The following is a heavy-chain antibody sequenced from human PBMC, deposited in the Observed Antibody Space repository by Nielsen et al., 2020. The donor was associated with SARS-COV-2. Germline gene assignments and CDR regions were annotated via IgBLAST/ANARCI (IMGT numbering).Heavy chain of an antibody. Sequence: GGSLRLSCAASGLTFNTYAMNWVRHAPGKGLEWVAYISASSANIHYAASVNGRFTVFRDNAKNSPYLQMNNLRDEDTAVYYCASDPSYASSWLHYFDFWGQGTLVTVSS. CDR1: GLTFNTYA. V-gene: IGHV3-48*02. D-gene: IGHD5-12*01. J-gene: IGHJ4*02. CDR2: ISASSANI. CDR3: ASDPSYASSWLHYFDF.